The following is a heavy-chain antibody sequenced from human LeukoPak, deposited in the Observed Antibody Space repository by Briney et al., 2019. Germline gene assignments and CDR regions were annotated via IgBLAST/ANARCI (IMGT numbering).Heavy chain of an antibody. V-gene: IGHV3-9*01. D-gene: IGHD3-3*01. Sequence: GGSLRLSCAASGFTFDDYVMHWVRQAPGKGLEWVSGITWNSDTIAYVDSVKGRFTISRDNAKNSLYLQMNSLRAEDTAVYYCARASGYYSPYYYYYMDVWGKGTTVTVSS. J-gene: IGHJ6*03. CDR1: GFTFDDYV. CDR3: ARASGYYSPYYYYYMDV. CDR2: ITWNSDTI.